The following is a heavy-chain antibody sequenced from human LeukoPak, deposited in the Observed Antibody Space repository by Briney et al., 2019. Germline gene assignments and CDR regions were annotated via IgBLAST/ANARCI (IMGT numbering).Heavy chain of an antibody. J-gene: IGHJ3*01. D-gene: IGHD2-2*01. CDR1: GHTFVSYG. CDR2: ISGYNGKI. V-gene: IGHV1-18*01. Sequence: ASVKVSCKASGHTFVSYGISWVRQAPGQGLEWMGWISGYNGKINYAQKFQGRVTMTTDTSTSTAYLELRSLTSEDTAVYYYARRFCSSVSCSDDDAFDVWGQGTLVTVSS. CDR3: ARRFCSSVSCSDDDAFDV.